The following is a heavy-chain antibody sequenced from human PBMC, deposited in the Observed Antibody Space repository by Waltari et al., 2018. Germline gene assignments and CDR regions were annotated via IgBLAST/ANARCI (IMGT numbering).Heavy chain of an antibody. D-gene: IGHD2-8*01. J-gene: IGHJ4*02. CDR3: AKDRQGVWDY. CDR1: GFPFRSYA. CDR2: IPGDGGST. Sequence: VQVLESGGGLVQPGGSLRLSCSASGFPFRSYAMTWVRQAPGKGLEWVSAIPGDGGSTYYADSVKGRFTISRDNSKNTVYLQMNSLRAEDTAIYYCAKDRQGVWDYWGQGTLVTVSS. V-gene: IGHV3-23*01.